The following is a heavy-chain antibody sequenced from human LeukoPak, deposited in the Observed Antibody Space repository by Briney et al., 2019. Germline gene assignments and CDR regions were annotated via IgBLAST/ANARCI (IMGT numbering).Heavy chain of an antibody. CDR1: GFTFSSYA. Sequence: GRSLRLSCAASGFTFSSYAMHWVRQAPGKGLEWVAVISYDGSNKYYADSMKGRFTISRDNSKNTLYLQMNSLRAEDTAVYYCARDTVTTNWYFDLWGRGTLVTVSS. D-gene: IGHD4-17*01. CDR2: ISYDGSNK. V-gene: IGHV3-30-3*01. J-gene: IGHJ2*01. CDR3: ARDTVTTNWYFDL.